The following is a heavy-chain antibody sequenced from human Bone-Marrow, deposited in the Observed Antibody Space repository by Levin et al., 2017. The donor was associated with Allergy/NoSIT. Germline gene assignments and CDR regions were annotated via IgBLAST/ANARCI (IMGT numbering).Heavy chain of an antibody. J-gene: IGHJ4*02. D-gene: IGHD6-19*01. CDR2: SRNKVNSYTT. Sequence: GGSLRLSCAASGFTFSDHYMDWVRQAPGKGLEWVGRSRNKVNSYTTEYAASVKGRFTISRDESKNSLYLQMNSLKTEDTAVYYCARCEYSSVRYPDYWGQGTLVTVSS. CDR3: ARCEYSSVRYPDY. CDR1: GFTFSDHY. V-gene: IGHV3-72*01.